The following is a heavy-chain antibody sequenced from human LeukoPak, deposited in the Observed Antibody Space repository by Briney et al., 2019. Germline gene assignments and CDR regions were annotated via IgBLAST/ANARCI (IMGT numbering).Heavy chain of an antibody. Sequence: GRSLRLSCAASGFTFSSYGMHWVRQAPGKGLEWVAVIWYDGSSKYYADSVKGRFTISRDNSKNTLYLQMNSLRAEDTAVYYCARDSYSNYVDYWGQGTLVTVSS. V-gene: IGHV3-33*01. J-gene: IGHJ4*02. CDR3: ARDSYSNYVDY. CDR1: GFTFSSYG. D-gene: IGHD4-11*01. CDR2: IWYDGSSK.